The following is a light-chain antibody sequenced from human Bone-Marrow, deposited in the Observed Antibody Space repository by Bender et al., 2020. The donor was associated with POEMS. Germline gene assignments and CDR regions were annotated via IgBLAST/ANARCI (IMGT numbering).Light chain of an antibody. J-gene: IGLJ3*02. V-gene: IGLV3-21*02. CDR2: DDT. CDR3: QAWDRSTGV. CDR1: NIGTKS. Sequence: SYVLTQPPSVSVAPGQTARITCGGNNIGTKSVHWYQQRPGQAPVLVVYDDTKRPSGIPERFSGSNSGNTATLTISRVEAGDEADYSCQAWDRSTGVFGGGTKLTVL.